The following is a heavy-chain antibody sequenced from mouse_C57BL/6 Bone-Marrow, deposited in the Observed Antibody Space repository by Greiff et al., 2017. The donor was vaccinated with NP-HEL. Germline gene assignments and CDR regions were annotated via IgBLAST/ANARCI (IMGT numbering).Heavy chain of an antibody. D-gene: IGHD1-1*01. V-gene: IGHV5-9-1*02. CDR2: ISSGGDYI. J-gene: IGHJ1*03. Sequence: EVQGVESGEGLVKPGGSLKLSCAASGFTFSSYAMSWVRQTPEKRLEWVAYISSGGDYIYYADTVKGRFTISRDNARNTLYLQMSSLKSEDTAMYYCTRDRILRRGYFDVWGTGTTVTVSS. CDR3: TRDRILRRGYFDV. CDR1: GFTFSSYA.